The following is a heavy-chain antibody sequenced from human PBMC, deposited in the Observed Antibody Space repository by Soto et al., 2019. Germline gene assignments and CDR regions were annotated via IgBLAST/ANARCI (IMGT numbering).Heavy chain of an antibody. J-gene: IGHJ3*02. CDR1: GFTFSGSA. D-gene: IGHD4-4*01. V-gene: IGHV3-73*01. CDR2: IRSKANSYAT. CDR3: TRQLATVTDAFDI. Sequence: GESLKISCAASGFTFSGSAMHWVRQASGKGLEWVGRIRSKANSYATAYAASVKGRFTISRDDSKNTAYLQMNSLKTEDTAVYYCTRQLATVTDAFDIWGQGTMVTVSS.